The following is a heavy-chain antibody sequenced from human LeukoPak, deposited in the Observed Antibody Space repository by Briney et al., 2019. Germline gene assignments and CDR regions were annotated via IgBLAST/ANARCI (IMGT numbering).Heavy chain of an antibody. D-gene: IGHD2-15*01. CDR3: AREGSGVNWSDP. Sequence: SETLSLTCTVSGGSISSYYWSWIRQPPGKGLEWIGYIYYSGSTNYNPSLKSRVTISVDTSKNQFSLKLSSVTAADTAVYYCAREGSGVNWSDPWGQGTLVTVSS. V-gene: IGHV4-59*01. J-gene: IGHJ5*02. CDR1: GGSISSYY. CDR2: IYYSGST.